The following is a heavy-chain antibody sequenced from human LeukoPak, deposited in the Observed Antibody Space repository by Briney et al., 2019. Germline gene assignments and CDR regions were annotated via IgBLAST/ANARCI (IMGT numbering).Heavy chain of an antibody. D-gene: IGHD1-7*01. Sequence: PSETLSLTCTVSGASISSYYWNWIRQIPGKGLEWIEYVYYSGITNYNPSLQSRVIISVDTSKKQFSLKLRSVTAADTGVYYCAAITVTTSATWFDPWGQGTLVTVSS. V-gene: IGHV4-59*08. CDR3: AAITVTTSATWFDP. J-gene: IGHJ5*02. CDR2: VYYSGIT. CDR1: GASISSYY.